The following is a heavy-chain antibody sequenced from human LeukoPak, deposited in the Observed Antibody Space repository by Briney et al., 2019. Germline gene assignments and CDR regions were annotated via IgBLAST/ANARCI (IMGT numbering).Heavy chain of an antibody. V-gene: IGHV1-2*02. CDR3: AREEYYYGSGSPNWFDP. CDR1: GYTFTSYD. J-gene: IGHJ5*02. Sequence: ASVKVSCKASGYTFTSYDINWVRQAPGQGLEWMGWINPNSGGTNYAQKFQGRVTMTRDTSISTAYMELSRLRSDDTAVYYCAREEYYYGSGSPNWFDPWGQGTLVTVSS. CDR2: INPNSGGT. D-gene: IGHD3-10*01.